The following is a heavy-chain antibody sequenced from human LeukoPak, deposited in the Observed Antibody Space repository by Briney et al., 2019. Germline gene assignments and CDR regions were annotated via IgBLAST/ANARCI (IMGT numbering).Heavy chain of an antibody. CDR3: ARDGGYSYGYGYYYYGMDV. CDR1: GYTFTSYA. D-gene: IGHD5-18*01. CDR2: INTNTGNP. J-gene: IGHJ6*02. Sequence: GASVKVSCKASGYTFTSYAMNWVRQAPGQGLEWMGWINTNTGNPTYAQGFTGRFVFSLDTSVSTAYLQIGSLKAEDTTVYYCARDGGYSYGYGYYYYGMDVWGQGTTVTVSS. V-gene: IGHV7-4-1*01.